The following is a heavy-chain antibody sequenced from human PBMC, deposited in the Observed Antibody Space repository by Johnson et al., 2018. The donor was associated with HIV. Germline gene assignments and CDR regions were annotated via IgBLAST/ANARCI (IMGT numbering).Heavy chain of an antibody. CDR1: GFTFSSYA. CDR2: ISYDGSNK. D-gene: IGHD2-8*01. CDR3: ARDNIVLMGGGAFDI. Sequence: QVQLVESGGGVVQPGRSLRLSCAASGFTFSSYAMHWVRQAPGKGLEWVAVISYDGSNKYYADSVKGRFTISRDNSKNTLYLQMNSLRAEDTAVYYCARDNIVLMGGGAFDIWGQGTMVTVSS. V-gene: IGHV3-30-3*01. J-gene: IGHJ3*02.